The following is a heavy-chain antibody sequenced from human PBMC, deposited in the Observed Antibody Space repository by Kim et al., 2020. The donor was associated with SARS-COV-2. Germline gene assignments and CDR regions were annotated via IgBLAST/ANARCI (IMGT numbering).Heavy chain of an antibody. CDR3: ARTSNWNNASFDP. D-gene: IGHD1-1*01. J-gene: IGHJ5*02. Sequence: YARKFQGRVTITADESTRTAYMELSSLRSEDTAVYYCARTSNWNNASFDPWGQGTLVTVSS. V-gene: IGHV1-69*01.